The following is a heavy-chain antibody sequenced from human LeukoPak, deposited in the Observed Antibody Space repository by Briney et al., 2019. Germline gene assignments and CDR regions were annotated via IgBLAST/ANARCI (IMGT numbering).Heavy chain of an antibody. J-gene: IGHJ6*03. CDR1: GGSISSGDYY. D-gene: IGHD2-2*01. Sequence: SETLSLTCTVSGGSISSGDYYWSWIRQPPGKGLEWIGYIYYSGSTYYNPSLKSRVTISVDTSKNQFSLKLSSVTAADTAVYYCARLIVVVPAARPYYYMDVWGKGTTVTVSS. V-gene: IGHV4-30-4*08. CDR2: IYYSGST. CDR3: ARLIVVVPAARPYYYMDV.